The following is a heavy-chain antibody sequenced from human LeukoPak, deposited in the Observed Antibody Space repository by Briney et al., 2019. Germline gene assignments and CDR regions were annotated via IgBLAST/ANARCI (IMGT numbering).Heavy chain of an antibody. CDR2: IYYSGGT. D-gene: IGHD1-26*01. V-gene: IGHV4-59*01. CDR3: ARDRGSSGSYSWFDP. J-gene: IGHJ5*02. Sequence: SETLSLTCTVSGGSISSYYWSWIRQPPGKGLEWIGYIYYSGGTNYNPSLKSRVTISVDTSKNQFSLKLSSVTAADTAVYYCARDRGSSGSYSWFDPWGQGTLVTVSS. CDR1: GGSISSYY.